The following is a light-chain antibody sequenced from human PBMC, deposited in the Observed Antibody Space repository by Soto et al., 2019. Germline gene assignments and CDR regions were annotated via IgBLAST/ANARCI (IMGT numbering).Light chain of an antibody. CDR2: AAS. CDR3: QQLNSYPLT. V-gene: IGKV1-9*01. Sequence: DIHLTQSPSFLSASVGDRVTITCRASQDIRSFLAWYQQNPGKAPKLLIYAASTLQSGVPSRFSGSGSGTEFTLTVYSLQPEDLATYYCQQLNSYPLTFGGGTKLEIK. J-gene: IGKJ4*01. CDR1: QDIRSF.